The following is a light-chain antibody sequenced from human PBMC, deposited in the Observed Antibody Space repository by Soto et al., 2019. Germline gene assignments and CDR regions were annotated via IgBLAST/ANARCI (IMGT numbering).Light chain of an antibody. CDR1: QSISSY. V-gene: IGKV1-39*01. Sequence: DIQMTQSRSSLSASVGDRVTITCRASQSISSYLNWYKQRPGKAPNLLIYDATRLHSGVPPRFSGSGYGTDFTLTITSLQLEDFATYYCQQFNSYPWTFGQGTKVDIK. CDR2: DAT. CDR3: QQFNSYPWT. J-gene: IGKJ1*01.